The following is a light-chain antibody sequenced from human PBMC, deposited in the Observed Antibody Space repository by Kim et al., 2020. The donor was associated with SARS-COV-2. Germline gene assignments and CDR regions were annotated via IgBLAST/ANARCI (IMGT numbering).Light chain of an antibody. V-gene: IGKV1-33*01. J-gene: IGKJ2*03. CDR2: DAS. Sequence: DIQMTQSPSSLSASVGDRVTITCQASQDISNYLNWYQQKPGKAPKLLIYDASNLETGVPSRFSGIGSGTDFTFTISSLQPEDIATYYCQQYDNLPYSSGQGTKLEI. CDR3: QQYDNLPYS. CDR1: QDISNY.